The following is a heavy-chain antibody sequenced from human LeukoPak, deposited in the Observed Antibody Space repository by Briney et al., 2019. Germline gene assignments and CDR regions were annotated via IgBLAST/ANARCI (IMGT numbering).Heavy chain of an antibody. CDR2: INHSGST. J-gene: IGHJ3*02. CDR1: GGSFSGYY. D-gene: IGHD6-19*01. V-gene: IGHV4-34*01. Sequence: SETLSLTCAVYGGSFSGYYWSWIRQPPGKGLEWIGEINHSGSTNYNPSLKSRVTISVDTSKNQFSLKLSSVIAADTAVYYCARDAIAVAGTQHAFDIWGQGTMVTVSS. CDR3: ARDAIAVAGTQHAFDI.